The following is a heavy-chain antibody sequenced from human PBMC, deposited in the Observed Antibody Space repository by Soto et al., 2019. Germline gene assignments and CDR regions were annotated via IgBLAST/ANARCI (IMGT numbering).Heavy chain of an antibody. Sequence: GESLKISCKGSGDSFISYWISWVRQMPGKGLEWMGRIDPSDSYTNYSPSFQGHVTISADKSISTAYLQWSSLKASDTAMYYCARGANTVTTLEDYWGQGTLVTDSS. V-gene: IGHV5-10-1*01. CDR1: GDSFISYW. J-gene: IGHJ4*02. CDR3: ARGANTVTTLEDY. CDR2: IDPSDSYT. D-gene: IGHD4-17*01.